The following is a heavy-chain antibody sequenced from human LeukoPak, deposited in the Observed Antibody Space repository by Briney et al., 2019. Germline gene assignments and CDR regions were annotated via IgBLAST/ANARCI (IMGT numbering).Heavy chain of an antibody. CDR1: GYTFTSYY. Sequence: ASVKVSCKASGYTFTSYYMHWVRQAPGQGLEWMGIINPSGGSTSYAQKFQGRVTMTRDMSTSTVYMELSSLRSEDTAVYYCARDRTSGLAVRYFDYWGQGTLVTVSS. V-gene: IGHV1-46*01. J-gene: IGHJ4*02. CDR3: ARDRTSGLAVRYFDY. D-gene: IGHD6-25*01. CDR2: INPSGGST.